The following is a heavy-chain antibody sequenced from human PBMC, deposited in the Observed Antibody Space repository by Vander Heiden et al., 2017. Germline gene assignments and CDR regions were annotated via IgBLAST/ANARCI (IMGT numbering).Heavy chain of an antibody. J-gene: IGHJ1*01. Sequence: SSVTVSCMSSAGTFSSYAISWVRQAPGQGLEWMGGIIPIFGTANYAQKFRGRVTITADESTSTAYMELSSLRSEDTAVYYWARDSGRYLFGHWGQGTLVTVSS. V-gene: IGHV1-69*01. CDR2: IIPIFGTA. CDR1: AGTFSSYA. D-gene: IGHD1-26*01. CDR3: ARDSGRYLFGH.